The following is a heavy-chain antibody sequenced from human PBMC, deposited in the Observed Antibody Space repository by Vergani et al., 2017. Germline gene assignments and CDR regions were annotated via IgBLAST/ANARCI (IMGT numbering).Heavy chain of an antibody. Sequence: VQLVESGGGVVQPGGSLRLSCAASGFTFSSYAMSWVRQAPGKGLEWVSAISGSGGSTYYADSVKGRFTISRDNSKNTLYLQINSLRAEDTAVYYCAKNPTYYYDSSAYFDYWGQGTLVTVSS. J-gene: IGHJ4*02. CDR2: ISGSGGST. V-gene: IGHV3-23*04. D-gene: IGHD3-22*01. CDR3: AKNPTYYYDSSAYFDY. CDR1: GFTFSSYA.